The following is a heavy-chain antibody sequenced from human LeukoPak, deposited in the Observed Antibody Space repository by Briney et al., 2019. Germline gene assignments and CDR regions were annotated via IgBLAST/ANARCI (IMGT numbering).Heavy chain of an antibody. D-gene: IGHD3-3*01. CDR3: ATVASIRRFYFDF. V-gene: IGHV1-2*02. Sequence: GASVKVSCKASGGTFSSYAISWVRRAPGQGLEWMGWINPDSGDTEYSQRFQGRITLTSDTSVTTAYMELSSLRSDDTAIFYCATVASIRRFYFDFWGQGTLVTVSS. CDR1: GGTFSSYA. CDR2: INPDSGDT. J-gene: IGHJ4*02.